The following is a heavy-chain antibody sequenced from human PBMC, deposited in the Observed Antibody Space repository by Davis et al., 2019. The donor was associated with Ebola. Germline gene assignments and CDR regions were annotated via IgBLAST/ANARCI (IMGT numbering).Heavy chain of an antibody. D-gene: IGHD3-10*01. CDR3: ARDSLWFGELLYFDY. V-gene: IGHV1-3*04. Sequence: AASVKVSCKPSGYTFDHYTVHWLRQAPGHSFEWMGWINTANGNTEFSQRFRGRVTITRDTSASTVYMELSSLSPDDTAVYYCARDSLWFGELLYFDYWGQGTLVAVSS. J-gene: IGHJ4*02. CDR1: GYTFDHYT. CDR2: INTANGNT.